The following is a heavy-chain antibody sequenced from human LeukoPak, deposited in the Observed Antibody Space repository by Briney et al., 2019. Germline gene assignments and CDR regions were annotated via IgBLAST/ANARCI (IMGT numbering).Heavy chain of an antibody. CDR1: GYSFTTYW. CDR3: ATRIDGTYY. D-gene: IGHD1-26*01. J-gene: IGHJ4*02. CDR2: ITPGNSDT. Sequence: GESLKISCKGSGYSFTTYWIGRMRQMPGRGLEWMAIITPGNSDTQYSPSLQGQVTISADKSISTAYLQWSSLKASDSAMYYCATRIDGTYYWGQGTLVTVSS. V-gene: IGHV5-51*01.